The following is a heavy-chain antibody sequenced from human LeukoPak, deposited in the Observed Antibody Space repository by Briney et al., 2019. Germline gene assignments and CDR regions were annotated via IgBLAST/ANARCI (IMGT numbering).Heavy chain of an antibody. CDR1: GFTFSSYG. Sequence: GGSLRLSCAASGFTFSSYGLHWVRQPPGRGLERVAFIRYDGSNRYHADSVKGRFTISRDDSKNTLYLQMNSLRAEDTAVYYCAKEEYQLPKIYYMDVWGKGTTVTISS. CDR2: IRYDGSNR. V-gene: IGHV3-30*02. J-gene: IGHJ6*03. D-gene: IGHD2-2*01. CDR3: AKEEYQLPKIYYMDV.